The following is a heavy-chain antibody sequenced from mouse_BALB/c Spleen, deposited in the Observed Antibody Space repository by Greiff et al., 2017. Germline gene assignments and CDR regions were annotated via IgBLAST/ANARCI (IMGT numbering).Heavy chain of an antibody. V-gene: IGHV2-9*02. Sequence: VQRVESGPGLVAPSQSLSITCTVSGFSLTSYGVHWVRQPPGKGLEWLGVIWAGGSTNYNSALMSRLSISKDNSKSQVFLKMNSLQTDDTAMYYCARPSTMITTGLDYWGQGTTLTVSS. CDR2: IWAGGST. CDR1: GFSLTSYG. CDR3: ARPSTMITTGLDY. J-gene: IGHJ2*01. D-gene: IGHD2-4*01.